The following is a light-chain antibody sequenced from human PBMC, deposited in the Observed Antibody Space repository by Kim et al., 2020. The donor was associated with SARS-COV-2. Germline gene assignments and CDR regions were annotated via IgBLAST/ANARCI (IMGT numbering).Light chain of an antibody. CDR1: QSVNSH. J-gene: IGKJ4*01. Sequence: SPGERATLPCRASQSVNSHLAWYQQKPGKVPRLLIYGASTRATGIPARFSGSGSGTDFTLTISSLQSEDFAVYYCQQYYNWPPVTFGGGTKVDIK. CDR2: GAS. V-gene: IGKV3D-15*01. CDR3: QQYYNWPPVT.